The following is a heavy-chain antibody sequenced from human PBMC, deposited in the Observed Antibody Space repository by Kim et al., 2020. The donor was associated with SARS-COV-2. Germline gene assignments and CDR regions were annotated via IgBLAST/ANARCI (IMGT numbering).Heavy chain of an antibody. CDR2: INHSGST. CDR3: ARGQGAARYFDL. CDR1: GGSFSGYY. Sequence: SETLSLTCAVYGGSFSGYYWSWIRQPPGKGLEWIGEINHSGSTNYNPSLKSRVTISVDTSKNQFSLKLSSVTAADTAVYYCARGQGAARYFDLWGRGTLVTVSS. D-gene: IGHD2-15*01. V-gene: IGHV4-34*01. J-gene: IGHJ2*01.